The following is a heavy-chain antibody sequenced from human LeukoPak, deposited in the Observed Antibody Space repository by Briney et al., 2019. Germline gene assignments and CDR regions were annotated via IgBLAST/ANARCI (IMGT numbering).Heavy chain of an antibody. CDR3: ARASVRGWSKLLFDY. Sequence: GASVKVSCKASGYTFTSYYMHWVRQAPGQGLEWMGIINPSGGSTSYAQKFQGRVTMTRDTSTSTVYMELSSLRSEDTAVYYCARASVRGWSKLLFDYWGQGTLVTVSS. J-gene: IGHJ4*02. CDR1: GYTFTSYY. V-gene: IGHV1-46*01. CDR2: INPSGGST. D-gene: IGHD6-19*01.